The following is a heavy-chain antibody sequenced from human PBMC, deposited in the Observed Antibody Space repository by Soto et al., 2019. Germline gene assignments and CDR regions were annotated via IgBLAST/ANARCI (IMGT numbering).Heavy chain of an antibody. CDR2: IYYDGSNK. CDR3: ARAQYSSRWYPFDY. D-gene: IGHD6-13*01. CDR1: GFTFSNYG. J-gene: IGHJ4*02. V-gene: IGHV3-33*01. Sequence: QVQLVESGGGVVQPGRSLRLSCAASGFTFSNYGMHWARQAPGKGLEWVAVIYYDGSNKYYADSVKGRFTISKDNSKNTLYLQMNSLRAEDTAVYYCARAQYSSRWYPFDYWGQGTLVTVSS.